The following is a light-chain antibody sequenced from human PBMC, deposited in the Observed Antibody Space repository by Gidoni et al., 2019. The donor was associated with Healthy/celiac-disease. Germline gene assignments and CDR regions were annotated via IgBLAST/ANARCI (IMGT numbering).Light chain of an antibody. CDR3: QQYYSTPLYS. CDR1: QSVLYSSNNKNY. Sequence: DIVMTQSPDSLAVYLGERATINCKSSQSVLYSSNNKNYLAWYQQKPGQHPKLLIYWASTRESGVPDRFSGSGSGTDFTLTISSLQAEDVAVYYCQQYYSTPLYSFGQGTKLEIK. J-gene: IGKJ2*03. V-gene: IGKV4-1*01. CDR2: WAS.